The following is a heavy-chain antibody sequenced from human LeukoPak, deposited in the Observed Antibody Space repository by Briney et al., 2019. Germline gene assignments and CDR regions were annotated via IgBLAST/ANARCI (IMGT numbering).Heavy chain of an antibody. D-gene: IGHD3-3*01. V-gene: IGHV1-18*01. Sequence: ASVKVSCKASGYTFTSYGISWVRQAPGQGLEWMGWISAYNGNTNYAQKLQGRVTMATDTSTSTAYMELRSLRSDDTAVYYCARMGADFWSGYNRAQGFDPWGQGTLVTVSS. CDR3: ARMGADFWSGYNRAQGFDP. CDR2: ISAYNGNT. CDR1: GYTFTSYG. J-gene: IGHJ5*02.